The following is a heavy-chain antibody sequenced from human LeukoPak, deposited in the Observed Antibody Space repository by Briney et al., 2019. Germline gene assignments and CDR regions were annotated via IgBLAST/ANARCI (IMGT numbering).Heavy chain of an antibody. D-gene: IGHD5-12*01. V-gene: IGHV3-30-3*01. CDR3: AKEGPYSGYDY. Sequence: GGSLRLSCAASGFTFSSYAMHWVRQAPGKGLEWVAVISYDGSNKYYADSVKGRFTISRDNSKNTLYLQMNSLRAEDTAVYYCAKEGPYSGYDYWGQGTLVTVSS. CDR1: GFTFSSYA. J-gene: IGHJ4*02. CDR2: ISYDGSNK.